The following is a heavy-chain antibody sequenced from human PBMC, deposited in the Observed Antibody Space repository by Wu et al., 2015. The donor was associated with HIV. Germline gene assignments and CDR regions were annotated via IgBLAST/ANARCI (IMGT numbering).Heavy chain of an antibody. CDR3: ARDNYLSV. V-gene: IGHV1-69*05. J-gene: IGHJ3*01. CDR1: GYTFITYA. D-gene: IGHD3-10*01. CDR2: IGPLFGTA. Sequence: QVQLVQSGGEVKKPGASVKVSCKASGYTFITYAISWVRQAPGQGLEWMGGIGPLFGTADFAQKFQGRLTITTDDSMTTGYMELSSLRSEDTALYFCARDNYLSVWGQGTMVIVSS.